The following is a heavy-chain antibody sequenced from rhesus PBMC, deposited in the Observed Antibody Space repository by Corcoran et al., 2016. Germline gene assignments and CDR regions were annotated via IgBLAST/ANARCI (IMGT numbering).Heavy chain of an antibody. CDR2: ISSASSYI. D-gene: IGHD4-23*01. V-gene: IGHV3S16*01. CDR1: GFTFSSYG. Sequence: EVQLVESGGGLVQPGGSLRLSCAASGFTFSSYGWSGVRQAPGKGLEWVSSISSASSYIYYADSVKGRFTISRDNAKNSLSLQMNSLRAEDTAVYYCTRPLLHTEMGYFDYWGQGVLVTVSS. CDR3: TRPLLHTEMGYFDY. J-gene: IGHJ4*01.